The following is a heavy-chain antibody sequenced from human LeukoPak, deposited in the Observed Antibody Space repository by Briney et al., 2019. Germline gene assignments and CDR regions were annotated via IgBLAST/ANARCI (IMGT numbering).Heavy chain of an antibody. Sequence: GGSLRLSCAASGFTFSDYYMSWIRQAPGKGLEWVSYISGSTSYTNYADSVKGRFTISRDNAKNSLYLQMNSLRADDTAVYYCARDLWESSSGGFDYWGQGTLVTVSS. CDR3: ARDLWESSSGGFDY. D-gene: IGHD6-13*01. CDR2: ISGSTSYT. CDR1: GFTFSDYY. V-gene: IGHV3-11*05. J-gene: IGHJ4*02.